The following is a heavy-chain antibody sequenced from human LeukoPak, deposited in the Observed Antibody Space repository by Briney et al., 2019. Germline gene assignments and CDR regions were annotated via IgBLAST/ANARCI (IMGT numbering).Heavy chain of an antibody. CDR2: ISGSGGST. V-gene: IGHV3-23*01. J-gene: IGHJ4*02. Sequence: PGGSLRLSCAASGFTFSSYAMSWVRQAPGKGLEWVSAISGSGGSTYYADSVKGRFTISRDNAKNSLYLQMNSLRAEDTAVYYCARDRSLVAAAAPYFDYWGQGTLVTVSS. CDR1: GFTFSSYA. D-gene: IGHD6-13*01. CDR3: ARDRSLVAAAAPYFDY.